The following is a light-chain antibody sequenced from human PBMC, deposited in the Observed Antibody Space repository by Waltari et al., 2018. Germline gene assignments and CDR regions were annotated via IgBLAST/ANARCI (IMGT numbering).Light chain of an antibody. CDR1: QGIRTE. Sequence: AIQMTQSPSSLSAYVGDRVTITCRASQGIRTELGWYQQIPGTAPKLLIYASTLEFGVPSRFSGSWSGTDFSLTIDGLQPEDFATYYCLQDYNYPLTFGGGTKVEIK. CDR3: LQDYNYPLT. V-gene: IGKV1-6*01. J-gene: IGKJ4*01. CDR2: AS.